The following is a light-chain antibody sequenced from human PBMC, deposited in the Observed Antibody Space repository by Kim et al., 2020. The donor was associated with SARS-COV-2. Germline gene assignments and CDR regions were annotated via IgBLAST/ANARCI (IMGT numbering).Light chain of an antibody. Sequence: GQQVTISCSGSSCNIGNYYVVWYQQLPGTAPPLLMFYNNKRPSGVAARFSCAKSGTSATLGIPGLQPGEEDDYYCGTWDRSVSAVVFGGGAQLTVL. CDR1: SCNIGNYY. CDR3: GTWDRSVSAVV. V-gene: IGLV1-51*01. J-gene: IGLJ2*01. CDR2: YNN.